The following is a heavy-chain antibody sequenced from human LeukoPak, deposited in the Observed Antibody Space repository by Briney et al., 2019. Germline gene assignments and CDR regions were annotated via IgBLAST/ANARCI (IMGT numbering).Heavy chain of an antibody. CDR3: ARLTLQRDVFDI. CDR1: GFTFTDYW. V-gene: IGHV3-7*03. CDR2: IRQDGGEK. Sequence: GGSLRLSCAVSGFTFTDYWMNWVRQAPGKGLEWVASIRQDGGEKSYVDSVKGRFTISRDNTKSSLYLQINSLRAEDTAVYYCARLTLQRDVFDIWGQGTMVTVSS. J-gene: IGHJ3*02.